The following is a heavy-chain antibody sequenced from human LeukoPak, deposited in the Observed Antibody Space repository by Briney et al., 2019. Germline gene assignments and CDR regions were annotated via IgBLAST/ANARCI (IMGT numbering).Heavy chain of an antibody. CDR3: ARGKDVYGDRGAPDY. Sequence: GASVKVSCKASGYTFTGYYMHWVRQAPGQGLEWMGRINPNSGGTNYAQKFQGRVTMTRDTSISTAYMELSRLRSDDTAVYYCARGKDVYGDRGAPDYWGQGTLVTVSS. J-gene: IGHJ4*02. CDR1: GYTFTGYY. CDR2: INPNSGGT. V-gene: IGHV1-2*06. D-gene: IGHD4-17*01.